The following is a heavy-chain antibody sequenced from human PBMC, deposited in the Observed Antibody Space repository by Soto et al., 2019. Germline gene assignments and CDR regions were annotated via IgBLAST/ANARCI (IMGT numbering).Heavy chain of an antibody. CDR1: GYSFTSYW. V-gene: IGHV5-51*01. J-gene: IGHJ6*02. CDR2: IYPGDSDT. CDR3: ARPNWVERGTYYGMDV. Sequence: PGESLKISCKGSGYSFTSYWIGWVRQMPGKGLEWMGIIYPGDSDTRYSPSFQGQVTIPADKSISTAYLQWSSLKASDTAMYYCARPNWVERGTYYGMDVWGQGTTVTVSS. D-gene: IGHD1-1*01.